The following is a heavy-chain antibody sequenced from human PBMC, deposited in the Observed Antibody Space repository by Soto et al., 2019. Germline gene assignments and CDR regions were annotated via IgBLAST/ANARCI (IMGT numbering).Heavy chain of an antibody. CDR2: ITSGSSFI. CDR3: ARSQRNGAMDV. Sequence: EAHLVESGGGLVKPGGSLRVSCVASTFTINTYSLNWVRQAPGKGLEWVSSITSGSSFIDYADSVKGRFNISSDGAKNALFLQMSSLRADDTAVDYCARSQRNGAMDVWGQGTMVTVS. CDR1: TFTINTYS. D-gene: IGHD2-8*01. V-gene: IGHV3-21*01. J-gene: IGHJ6*02.